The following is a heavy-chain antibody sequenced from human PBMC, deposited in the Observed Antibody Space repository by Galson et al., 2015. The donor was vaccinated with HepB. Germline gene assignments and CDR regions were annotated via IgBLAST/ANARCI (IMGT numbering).Heavy chain of an antibody. V-gene: IGHV7-4-1*02. Sequence: SCKASGYTFTSYAMNWVRQAPGQRLEWMGWINTNTGNPTYAQGFTGRFVFSLDTSVSTAYLQISSLKAEDTAVYYCARDRWDSGYDLFDYWGQGTLVTVSS. CDR2: INTNTGNP. J-gene: IGHJ4*02. CDR1: GYTFTSYA. D-gene: IGHD5-12*01. CDR3: ARDRWDSGYDLFDY.